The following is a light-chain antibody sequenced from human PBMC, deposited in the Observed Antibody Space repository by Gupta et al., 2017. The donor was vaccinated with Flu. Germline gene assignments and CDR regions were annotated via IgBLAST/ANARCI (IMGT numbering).Light chain of an antibody. CDR3: SSYTSNSALYV. J-gene: IGLJ1*01. CDR2: EVS. CDR1: SSDVGSYNN. Sequence: QSALTQPASVSGSPGQSITISCTGTSSDVGSYNNVSWYQQHPGKAPKLMIFEVSSRPSGVSNRLSGSQSGDTASLTISGLQAEDEADYYCSSYTSNSALYVFGTGTKVTVL. V-gene: IGLV2-14*01.